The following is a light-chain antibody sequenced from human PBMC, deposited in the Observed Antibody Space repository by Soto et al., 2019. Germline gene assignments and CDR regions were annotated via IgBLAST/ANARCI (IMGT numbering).Light chain of an antibody. CDR3: QLSYSTPRT. Sequence: QRTQPKTSLSVSVGDRVTITCRTSQSISSYLNWYQQKPGKAPKLLIYAASSLQSGVPSRFSGSGSGTDFTLTISSLQPDDLAIYDCQLSYSTPRTFGQGTKVE. CDR2: AAS. CDR1: QSISSY. J-gene: IGKJ1*01. V-gene: IGKV1-39*01.